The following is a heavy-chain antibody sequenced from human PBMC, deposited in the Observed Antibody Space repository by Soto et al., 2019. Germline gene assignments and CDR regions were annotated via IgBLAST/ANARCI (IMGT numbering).Heavy chain of an antibody. V-gene: IGHV3-9*01. CDR1: GFTFDDYG. CDR3: ANSGGY. Sequence: EVQLVESGGGLVQPGRSLRLSCAASGFTFDDYGMHWVRQAPGKGLEWVSGISWNSGSIGYADSVKGRFTISRDNAKNSLYLQMNSLRAEDTALYYCANSGGYWGQGTLVTVSS. D-gene: IGHD3-10*01. J-gene: IGHJ4*02. CDR2: ISWNSGSI.